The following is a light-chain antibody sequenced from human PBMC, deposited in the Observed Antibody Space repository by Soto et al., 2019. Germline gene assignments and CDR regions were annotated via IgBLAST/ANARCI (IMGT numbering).Light chain of an antibody. J-gene: IGLJ1*01. CDR2: EVT. CDR1: SSDVGGYDY. V-gene: IGLV2-8*01. Sequence: QSALTQPPSASGSPGQSVTISCTGTSSDVGGYDYVSWYQQHPGKAPKLMIYEVTIRPSGASDRFSGSKSGNTASLTVSGLQAEDEADYSCSSYPGGNPSYVFRTGTTVSVL. CDR3: SSYPGGNPSYV.